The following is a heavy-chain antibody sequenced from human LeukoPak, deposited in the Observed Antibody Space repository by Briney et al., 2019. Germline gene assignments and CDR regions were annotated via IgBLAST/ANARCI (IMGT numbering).Heavy chain of an antibody. CDR3: ARDRSITEKYSGRYFHDY. D-gene: IGHD1-26*01. V-gene: IGHV1-2*02. CDR1: GYTFTVYY. J-gene: IGHJ4*02. Sequence: ASVRVSSEASGYTFTVYYMYWGRHAPGQGGEWMGWIDLNTGDTKYTQKFQGRVTMTRATSFSTAYMELSRLTSDDTAVYYCARDRSITEKYSGRYFHDYWGQGTLVTVSS. CDR2: IDLNTGDT.